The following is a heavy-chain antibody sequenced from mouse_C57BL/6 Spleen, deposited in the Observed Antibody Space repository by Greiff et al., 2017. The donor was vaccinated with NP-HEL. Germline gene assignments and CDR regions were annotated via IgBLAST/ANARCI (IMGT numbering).Heavy chain of an antibody. CDR2: IDPETGGT. D-gene: IGHD4-1*01. Sequence: VQLQQSGAELVRPGASVTLSCKASGYTFTDYEMHWVKQTPVHGLEWIGAIDPETGGTAYNQKFKGKAILTADKSSSTAYMELRSLTSEDSAVYYCTRRPWGDWYFDVWGTGTTVTVSS. CDR3: TRRPWGDWYFDV. V-gene: IGHV1-15*01. J-gene: IGHJ1*03. CDR1: GYTFTDYE.